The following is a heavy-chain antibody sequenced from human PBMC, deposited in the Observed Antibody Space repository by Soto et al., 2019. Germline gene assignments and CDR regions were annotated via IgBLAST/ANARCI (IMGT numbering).Heavy chain of an antibody. Sequence: QVQLVESGGGVVQPGRSLRLSCAASGLTFTNYVMHWVRQAPGRGLEWVALISYDGSNKYYADSVKGRFTISRDNSKNTLYLQMPSLRADGSAVCFCAKGKGVAVAASRVYWGQGTLVTGSS. V-gene: IGHV3-30*18. CDR3: AKGKGVAVAASRVY. J-gene: IGHJ4*02. D-gene: IGHD6-19*01. CDR1: GLTFTNYV. CDR2: ISYDGSNK.